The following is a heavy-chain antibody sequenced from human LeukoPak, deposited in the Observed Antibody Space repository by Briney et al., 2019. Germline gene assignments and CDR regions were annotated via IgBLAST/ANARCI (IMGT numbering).Heavy chain of an antibody. Sequence: ASVKVSCKASGYTFTSYGTSWVRQAPGQGLEWMGWISAYNGNTNYAQKFQGRVTITADKSTSTAYMELSSLRSEDTAVYYCARDRLHYDSSGYPIPDAFDIWGQGTMVTVSS. CDR1: GYTFTSYG. V-gene: IGHV1-18*01. D-gene: IGHD3-22*01. CDR3: ARDRLHYDSSGYPIPDAFDI. J-gene: IGHJ3*02. CDR2: ISAYNGNT.